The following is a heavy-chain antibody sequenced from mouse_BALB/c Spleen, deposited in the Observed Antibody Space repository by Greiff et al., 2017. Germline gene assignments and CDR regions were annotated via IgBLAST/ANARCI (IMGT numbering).Heavy chain of an antibody. CDR1: GFTFSSFG. CDR2: ISSGSSTI. V-gene: IGHV5-17*02. J-gene: IGHJ1*01. D-gene: IGHD2-14*01. CDR3: ARNRYDDGYWYFDV. Sequence: EVQGVESGGGLVQPGGSRKLSCAASGFTFSSFGMHWVRQAPEKGLEWVAYISSGSSTIYYADTVKGRFTISRDNPKNTLFLQMTSLRSEDTAMYYCARNRYDDGYWYFDVWGAGTTVTVSS.